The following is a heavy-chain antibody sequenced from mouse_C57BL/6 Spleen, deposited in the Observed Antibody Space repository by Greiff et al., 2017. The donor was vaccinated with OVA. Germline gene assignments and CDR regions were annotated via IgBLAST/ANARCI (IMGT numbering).Heavy chain of an antibody. D-gene: IGHD2-1*01. V-gene: IGHV1-31*01. J-gene: IGHJ2*01. Sequence: EVKLVESGPELVKPGASVKISCKASGYSFTGYYMHWVKQSHGNILDWIGYIYPYNGVSSYNQKFKGKATLTVDKSSSTAYMELRSLTSEDSAVYYCARGDIYYGNYGDFDYWGQGTTLTVSS. CDR1: GYSFTGYY. CDR3: ARGDIYYGNYGDFDY. CDR2: IYPYNGVS.